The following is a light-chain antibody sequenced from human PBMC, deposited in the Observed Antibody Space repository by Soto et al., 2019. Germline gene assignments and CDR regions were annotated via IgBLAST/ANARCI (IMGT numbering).Light chain of an antibody. CDR2: GAS. V-gene: IGKV3-15*01. J-gene: IGKJ5*01. CDR3: QQRSNWPLT. Sequence: VLRRSAASRRFSRGERANLSFGVSQSIRSTFAWYQQRPGQAPRLLMYGASTRADGIPARFTGSGSGTEFTLTIRSLQSEYFAVSYCQQRSNWPLTFGQGTRLEIK. CDR1: QSIRST.